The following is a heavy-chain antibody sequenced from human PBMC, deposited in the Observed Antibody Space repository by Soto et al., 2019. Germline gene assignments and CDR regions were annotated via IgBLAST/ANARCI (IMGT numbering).Heavy chain of an antibody. Sequence: QVQLVQSGVEVKKPGASVKVSCKASGYIFASYAITWVRQTPGQGLEWMGWISGYNGNTKYAQQLQGRVTMTTDPSASTAYMELRSLTSDDTAVYYCARGAVAGWDYWGQGTLVTVSS. J-gene: IGHJ4*02. CDR1: GYIFASYA. D-gene: IGHD6-19*01. CDR3: ARGAVAGWDY. V-gene: IGHV1-18*01. CDR2: ISGYNGNT.